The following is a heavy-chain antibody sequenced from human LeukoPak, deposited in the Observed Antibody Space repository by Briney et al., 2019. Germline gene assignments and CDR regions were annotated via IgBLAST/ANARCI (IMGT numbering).Heavy chain of an antibody. CDR3: VRDRGYSTFDY. Sequence: GGSLRLSCAGSGFPFSNYWMAWVRQAPGKGLEWVANMKEDGGEINYVDSVKGRFTISRDNAKNSLDLQMDSLRVDDTAVYYCVRDRGYSTFDYWGQGTLVIVSS. CDR1: GFPFSNYW. D-gene: IGHD4-23*01. V-gene: IGHV3-7*01. CDR2: MKEDGGEI. J-gene: IGHJ4*02.